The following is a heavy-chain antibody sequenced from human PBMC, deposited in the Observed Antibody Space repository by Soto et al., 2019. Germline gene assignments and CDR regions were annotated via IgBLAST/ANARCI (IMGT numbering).Heavy chain of an antibody. Sequence: PGGSLRPSCAASGFTFSNYATSWVRQAPGRGLEWVSSLSDTGSITYYADSVKGRFTISRDDSKNTLYLQMNSLRAEDTAVYYCAKESGRYTYGSFDYWGQGT. CDR2: LSDTGSIT. D-gene: IGHD5-18*01. V-gene: IGHV3-23*01. J-gene: IGHJ4*02. CDR1: GFTFSNYA. CDR3: AKESGRYTYGSFDY.